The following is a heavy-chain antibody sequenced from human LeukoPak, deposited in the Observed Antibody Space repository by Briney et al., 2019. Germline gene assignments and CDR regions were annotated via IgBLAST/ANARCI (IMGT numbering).Heavy chain of an antibody. D-gene: IGHD5-18*01. V-gene: IGHV1-46*01. Sequence: ASVKVSCTASGYTFTSYYMHWVRQAPGQGLEWMGIINPSGGSTSYAQKFQGRVTMTRDTSTSTVYMELSSLRSEDTAVYYCARDLSVQDTAMENQGYWGQGTLVTVSS. CDR3: ARDLSVQDTAMENQGY. CDR2: INPSGGST. J-gene: IGHJ4*02. CDR1: GYTFTSYY.